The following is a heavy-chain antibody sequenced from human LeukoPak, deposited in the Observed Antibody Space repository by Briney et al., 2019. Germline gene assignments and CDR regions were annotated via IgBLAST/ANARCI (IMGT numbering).Heavy chain of an antibody. J-gene: IGHJ4*02. D-gene: IGHD3-22*01. CDR1: GGSISSYY. Sequence: SETLSLTCTVSGGSISSYYWSWIRQPAGKGLEWIGRIYTSGSTNYNPSLKSRVTMSADTSKNQFSLKLSSVTAADTAVYYCARDAYYYDSSGYYYFDYWGQGTLVTVSS. CDR3: ARDAYYYDSSGYYYFDY. V-gene: IGHV4-4*07. CDR2: IYTSGST.